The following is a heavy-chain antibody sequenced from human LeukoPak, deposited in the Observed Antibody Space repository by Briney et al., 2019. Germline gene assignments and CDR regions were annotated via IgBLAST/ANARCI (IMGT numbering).Heavy chain of an antibody. CDR2: IKSRTDGGTT. Sequence: PGGSLRHSCAAPVLAFNKAWISSVRQAPGKGLEWVARIKSRTDGGTTDYAAPVKGRFTISRDDSINTLYLQMNSLWNTDTAVSYCATDATWIQPWHILSDFWGQGTLVTVSS. J-gene: IGHJ4*02. V-gene: IGHV3-15*01. CDR3: ATDATWIQPWHILSDF. CDR1: VLAFNKAW. D-gene: IGHD5-18*01.